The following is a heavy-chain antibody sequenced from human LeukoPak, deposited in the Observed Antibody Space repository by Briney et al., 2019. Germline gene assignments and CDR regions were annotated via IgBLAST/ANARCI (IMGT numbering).Heavy chain of an antibody. D-gene: IGHD2-2*01. CDR3: ARAGPDCSSTSCPFDN. CDR2: ISVYSDNT. Sequence: ASVKDSCKASCYTFTSYGISWVRQAPGQRLEWMGWISVYSDNTNYAQKFKGRVTMTTDTSTSTAYMELRSLRSDDTAVYYCARAGPDCSSTSCPFDNWGKGTLVTVSS. CDR1: CYTFTSYG. V-gene: IGHV1-18*01. J-gene: IGHJ4*02.